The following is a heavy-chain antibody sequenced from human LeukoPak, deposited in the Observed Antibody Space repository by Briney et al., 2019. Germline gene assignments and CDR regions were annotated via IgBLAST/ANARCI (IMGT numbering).Heavy chain of an antibody. Sequence: GGSLRLSCAASGFTFSSYATSWVRQAPGKGLEWVSTITGSGGSTFYATSVKVRFTISRDNSKNTLYLQMNSLRAEDTAVYYCAKDDVPTYGYLDSWGQGTLVTVSS. V-gene: IGHV3-23*01. D-gene: IGHD3-10*01. CDR2: ITGSGGST. CDR3: AKDDVPTYGYLDS. J-gene: IGHJ4*02. CDR1: GFTFSSYA.